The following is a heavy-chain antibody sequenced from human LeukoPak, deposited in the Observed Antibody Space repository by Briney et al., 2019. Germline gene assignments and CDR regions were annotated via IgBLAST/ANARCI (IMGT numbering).Heavy chain of an antibody. V-gene: IGHV3-74*01. D-gene: IGHD3-10*01. J-gene: IGHJ4*02. CDR2: INSDGSST. Sequence: PGGSLRLSCAASGFTFSSYWMHWVRQAPGKGLVWVSRINSDGSSTTYADSVKGRFTISRDNAKNTLYLQMNSLRAEDTAVYYCASPAYYDSGRFFYWGQGTLVTVSS. CDR3: ASPAYYDSGRFFY. CDR1: GFTFSSYW.